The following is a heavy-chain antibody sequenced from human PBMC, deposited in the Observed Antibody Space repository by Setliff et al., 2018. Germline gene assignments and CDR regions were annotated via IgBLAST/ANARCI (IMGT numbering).Heavy chain of an antibody. V-gene: IGHV1-18*01. CDR1: GYNFITFG. J-gene: IGHJ6*03. CDR2: ISPYNGDT. Sequence: ASVKVSCKTSGYNFITFGISWVRQAPGQGLEWMGWISPYNGDTKYAQKLQDRVTITRDTSASTAYMELSSLRSEDTAVYYCARDKGYDSSGYYFYYYYYMDVWGKGTTVTVSS. CDR3: ARDKGYDSSGYYFYYYYYMDV. D-gene: IGHD3-22*01.